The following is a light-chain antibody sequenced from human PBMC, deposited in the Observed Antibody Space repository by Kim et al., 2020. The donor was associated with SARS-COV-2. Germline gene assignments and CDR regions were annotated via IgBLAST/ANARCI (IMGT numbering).Light chain of an antibody. Sequence: EIVLTQSPATLSLSPGERATLSCRASQSVSSHLAWYQQKPGQAPRPLIYDASNRATDIPARFSGSGSGTDFTLTISSIEPEDFAVYYCQYSKTFGQGAKVEIK. CDR1: QSVSSH. V-gene: IGKV3-11*01. CDR3: QYSKT. CDR2: DAS. J-gene: IGKJ1*01.